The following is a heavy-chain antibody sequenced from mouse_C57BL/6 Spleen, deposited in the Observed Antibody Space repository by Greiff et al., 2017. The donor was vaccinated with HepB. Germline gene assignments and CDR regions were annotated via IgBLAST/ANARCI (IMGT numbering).Heavy chain of an antibody. D-gene: IGHD1-1*01. Sequence: VKLMESGAELVRPGASVTLSCKASGYTFTDYEMHWVKQTPVHGLEWIGAIDPETGGTAYNQKFKGKAILTADKSSSTAYMELRSLTSEDSAVYYCTRTTTVVAKDYWGQGTTLTVSS. V-gene: IGHV1-15*01. CDR2: IDPETGGT. CDR3: TRTTTVVAKDY. J-gene: IGHJ2*01. CDR1: GYTFTDYE.